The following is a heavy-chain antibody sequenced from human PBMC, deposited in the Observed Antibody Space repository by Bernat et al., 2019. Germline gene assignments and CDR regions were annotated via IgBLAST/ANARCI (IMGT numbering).Heavy chain of an antibody. CDR3: ARGGGRYCISTSCYGIDDYYGMDV. Sequence: QVQLVESGGGVVQPGRSLRLSCAASGFTFSSYAMHWVRQAPGKGLEWVAVISYDGSNKYYATSVTGRFTISRDNSKNTLYLQMNSLRAEDTAVYYCARGGGRYCISTSCYGIDDYYGMDVWGQGTTVTVSS. D-gene: IGHD2-2*01. CDR2: ISYDGSNK. CDR1: GFTFSSYA. V-gene: IGHV3-30-3*01. J-gene: IGHJ6*02.